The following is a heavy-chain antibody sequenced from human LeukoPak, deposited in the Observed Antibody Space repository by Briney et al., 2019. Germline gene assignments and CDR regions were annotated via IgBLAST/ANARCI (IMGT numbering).Heavy chain of an antibody. Sequence: PSETLSLTCTVSGGSISSYYWSWIRQPPGKGLEWIGYIYYSGSTNYNPSLKSRVTISVDTSKNQFSLKLSSVTAADTAVYYCARHSRSSIAARRGGYYFDYWGQGTLVTVSS. V-gene: IGHV4-59*08. J-gene: IGHJ4*02. CDR2: IYYSGST. CDR1: GGSISSYY. D-gene: IGHD6-6*01. CDR3: ARHSRSSIAARRGGYYFDY.